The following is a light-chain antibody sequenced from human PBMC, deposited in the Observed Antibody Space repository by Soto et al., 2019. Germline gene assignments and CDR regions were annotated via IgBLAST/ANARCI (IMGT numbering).Light chain of an antibody. CDR1: SSYIGAGYD. V-gene: IGLV1-40*01. Sequence: VLTQPPSVSGAPGQRVTISCTGSSSYIGAGYDVHWYQQLPGTAPKLLIYANSNRPSGVPDRFSGSKSGTSASLAITGLQAEDEADYYCQSYDSSLSGWVFGGGTKLTVL. J-gene: IGLJ3*02. CDR2: ANS. CDR3: QSYDSSLSGWV.